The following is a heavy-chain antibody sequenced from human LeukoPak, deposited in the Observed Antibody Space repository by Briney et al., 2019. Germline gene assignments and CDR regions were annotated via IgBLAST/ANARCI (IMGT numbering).Heavy chain of an antibody. D-gene: IGHD6-19*01. CDR3: ARGAGSGRNHFDY. J-gene: IGHJ4*02. CDR2: ISSRSSTI. CDR1: GFTFSSNS. Sequence: PGGSLRLSCAASGFTFSSNSMNWVRQAPGKGLEWVSYISSRSSTIYYADSVKGRFTISRDNATNSLYLQMNSPRAEDTAVYYCARGAGSGRNHFDYWGQGTLVTVSS. V-gene: IGHV3-48*01.